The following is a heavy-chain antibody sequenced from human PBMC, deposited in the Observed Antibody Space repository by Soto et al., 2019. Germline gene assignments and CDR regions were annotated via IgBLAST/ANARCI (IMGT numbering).Heavy chain of an antibody. V-gene: IGHV3-23*01. CDR3: AKGLQLGTYYYYYMDV. CDR2: ISGSGGST. Sequence: PGGSLRLSCAASGFTFSSYAMSWVRQAPGKGLEWVSAISGSGGSTYYADSVKGRFTISRDNSKNTLYLQMNSLRAEDTAVYYCAKGLQLGTYYYYYMDVWGKGTTVTVSS. CDR1: GFTFSSYA. D-gene: IGHD2-2*01. J-gene: IGHJ6*03.